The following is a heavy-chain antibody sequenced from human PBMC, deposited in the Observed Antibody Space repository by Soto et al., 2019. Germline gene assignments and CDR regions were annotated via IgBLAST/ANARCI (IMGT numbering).Heavy chain of an antibody. CDR1: GFTFSNHA. D-gene: IGHD3-10*01. J-gene: IGHJ5*02. CDR3: ARDAIAMVRGTNNWFDP. Sequence: EVQLLESGGGLEQPGGSLRLSCAAPGFTFSNHAMSWVRQAPGKGLEWVSAISGNGISTYYADSVRGRFTISRDNSKNTLDLQMNRLRADDTAVYYCARDAIAMVRGTNNWFDPWGQGTLVTVST. CDR2: ISGNGIST. V-gene: IGHV3-23*01.